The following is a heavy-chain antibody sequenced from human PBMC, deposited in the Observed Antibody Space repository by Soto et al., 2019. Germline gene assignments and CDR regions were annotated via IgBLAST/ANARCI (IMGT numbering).Heavy chain of an antibody. D-gene: IGHD6-13*01. CDR2: IYHSGST. CDR1: GGSISSGAYS. V-gene: IGHV4-30-2*01. Sequence: LSLTCAVSGGSISSGAYSWSWIRQPPGKGLEWIGYIYHSGSTYYNPSLKSRVTISVDRSKNQFSLKLNSVTAADTAVYFCARVIAATDTISVWFDPWGQGTLVTVSS. CDR3: ARVIAATDTISVWFDP. J-gene: IGHJ5*02.